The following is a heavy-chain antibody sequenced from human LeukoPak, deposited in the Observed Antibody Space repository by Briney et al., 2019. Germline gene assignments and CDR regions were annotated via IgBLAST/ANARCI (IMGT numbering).Heavy chain of an antibody. CDR1: GFTFSSYA. J-gene: IGHJ4*02. CDR2: ISSNGGST. Sequence: GGSLRLSCAASGFTFSSYAMHWVRQAPGKGLEYVSGISSNGGSTYYAGSVKDRFTISRDNSKNTVNLQMGSLRIEDTAVYHCARMTLYGSGTVDWGQGILVTVSS. CDR3: ARMTLYGSGTVD. D-gene: IGHD3-10*01. V-gene: IGHV3-64*02.